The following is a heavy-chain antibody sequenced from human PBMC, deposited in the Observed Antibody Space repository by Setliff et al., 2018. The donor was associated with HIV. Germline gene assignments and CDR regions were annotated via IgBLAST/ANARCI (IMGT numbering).Heavy chain of an antibody. CDR2: INHSGST. D-gene: IGHD1-1*01. J-gene: IGHJ4*02. CDR1: GGSFSGYY. CDR3: ARVRTGDRSFDF. Sequence: PSETLSLTCAVYGGSFSGYYWSWIRQPPGKGLEWIGEINHSGSTNYNPSLKSRVTISVDTSKNQFSLKLSSVTAADTAVYYCARVRTGDRSFDFWGQGTLVTVSS. V-gene: IGHV4-34*01.